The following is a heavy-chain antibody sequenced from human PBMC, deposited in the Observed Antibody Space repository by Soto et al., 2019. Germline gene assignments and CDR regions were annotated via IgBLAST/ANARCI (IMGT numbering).Heavy chain of an antibody. D-gene: IGHD5-12*01. CDR1: GGPISSGGYY. J-gene: IGHJ5*02. CDR3: ARARVPRDGYNNNWLDP. Sequence: PSETLSLTCTVSGGPISSGGYYWSWIRQHPGKGLEWIGYIYYSGSTYYNPSLKSRVTISVDTSKNQFSLKLSSVTAADTAVYYCARARVPRDGYNNNWLDPWGQGTLVTVSS. CDR2: IYYSGST. V-gene: IGHV4-31*03.